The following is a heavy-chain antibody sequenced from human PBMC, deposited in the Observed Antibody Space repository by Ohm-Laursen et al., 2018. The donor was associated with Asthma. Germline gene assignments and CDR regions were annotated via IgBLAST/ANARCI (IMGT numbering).Heavy chain of an antibody. D-gene: IGHD3-16*02. CDR3: ASSIMITFGGVIAHTYYYGMDV. J-gene: IGHJ6*02. Sequence: ASVKVSCKASGGTFSSYAISWVRQAPGQGLEWMGGIIPIFGTANYAQKFQGRVTITADESTSTAYMELSSLRSEDTAVYYCASSIMITFGGVIAHTYYYGMDVWGQGTTVTVSS. CDR1: GGTFSSYA. CDR2: IIPIFGTA. V-gene: IGHV1-69*13.